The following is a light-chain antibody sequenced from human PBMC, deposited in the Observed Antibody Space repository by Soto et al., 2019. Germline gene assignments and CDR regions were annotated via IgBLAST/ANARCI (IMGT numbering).Light chain of an antibody. CDR3: QQFDDLTFS. Sequence: DIKMTQSPSSLSASVGDRVTITCQASQDINNYLNWYQQKPGKAPKLLIYDASGLDSGVPSRFSGSGSGTYFTLTISSLQPEDIAKYYCQQFDDLTFSFGQGTRLEIK. V-gene: IGKV1-33*01. CDR1: QDINNY. CDR2: DAS. J-gene: IGKJ5*01.